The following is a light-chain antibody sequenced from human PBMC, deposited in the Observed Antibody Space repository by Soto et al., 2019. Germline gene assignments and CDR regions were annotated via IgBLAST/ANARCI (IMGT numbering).Light chain of an antibody. V-gene: IGLV2-14*01. CDR3: SSYTSSSTLVV. CDR2: DVS. J-gene: IGLJ2*01. CDR1: SSDVGGYNY. Sequence: QSALTQPASVSGSPGQSITISCTGTSSDVGGYNYVSWYQQHPGKAPKLMIYDVSNRPSGVSNRFSGSKSGNTASLTIFGLQAEDEADYYCSSYTSSSTLVVFGGGTKLPS.